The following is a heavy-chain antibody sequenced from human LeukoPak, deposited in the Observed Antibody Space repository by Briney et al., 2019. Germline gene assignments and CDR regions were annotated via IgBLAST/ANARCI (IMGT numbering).Heavy chain of an antibody. D-gene: IGHD3-16*01. CDR2: INQDGSEK. V-gene: IGHV3-7*03. CDR3: ASGGHLDY. CDR1: GITFSRFW. Sequence: PGGPLRLSCAASGITFSRFWMSWVRQAPGKGLRWVSNINQDGSEKHYVDSVKGRFTISRDNAENSLYLQMNSLRAEDTAVYYCASGGHLDYWGQGALVTVAS. J-gene: IGHJ4*02.